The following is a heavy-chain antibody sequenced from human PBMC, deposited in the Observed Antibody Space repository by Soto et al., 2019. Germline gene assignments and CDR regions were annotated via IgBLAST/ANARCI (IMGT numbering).Heavy chain of an antibody. J-gene: IGHJ4*02. CDR3: ARTHFSGYYYH. CDR1: GFTFSSYS. V-gene: IGHV3-48*02. D-gene: IGHD3-22*01. CDR2: ISSSSSSTI. Sequence: GGSLRLSCAASGFTFSSYSMNWVRQAPGKGLEWVSYISSSSSSTIYYADSVKGRFTISRDNAKNSLYLQMNSLRDEDTAVYYCARTHFSGYYYHWGQGTLVTVSS.